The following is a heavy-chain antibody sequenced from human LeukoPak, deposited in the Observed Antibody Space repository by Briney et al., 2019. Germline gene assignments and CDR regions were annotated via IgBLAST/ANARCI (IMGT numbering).Heavy chain of an antibody. CDR3: AKWAVGYCSITSCYYDY. D-gene: IGHD2-2*01. V-gene: IGHV3-23*01. Sequence: GGSLRLSCAASGFTFSSYAMSWVRQAPGKGLEWVSAISGSGGSTYYADSVKGRFTISRDNSKNTLYLQMNSLRAEDTAVYYCAKWAVGYCSITSCYYDYWGLGTLVTVSS. J-gene: IGHJ4*02. CDR1: GFTFSSYA. CDR2: ISGSGGST.